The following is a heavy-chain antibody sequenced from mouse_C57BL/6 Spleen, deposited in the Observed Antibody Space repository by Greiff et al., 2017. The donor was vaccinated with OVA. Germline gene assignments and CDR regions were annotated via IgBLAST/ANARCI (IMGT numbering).Heavy chain of an antibody. CDR2: IDPSDSYT. J-gene: IGHJ2*01. CDR3: ASSCYYGSSSFDY. V-gene: IGHV1-69*01. Sequence: VQLQQPGAELVMPGASVKLSCKASGYTFTSYWMHWVKQRPGQGLEWIGEIDPSDSYTNYNQKFKGKSTLTVDKSSSTAYMQLSSLTSEDSSIYYCASSCYYGSSSFDYWGQGTTLTVSA. CDR1: GYTFTSYW. D-gene: IGHD1-1*01.